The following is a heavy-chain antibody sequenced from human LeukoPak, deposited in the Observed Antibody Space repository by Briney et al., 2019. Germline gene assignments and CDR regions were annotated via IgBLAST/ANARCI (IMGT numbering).Heavy chain of an antibody. CDR3: AKDSNYYGSGSLDY. D-gene: IGHD3-10*01. CDR1: GFTFSSYA. CDR2: FSGSGGST. V-gene: IGHV3-23*01. J-gene: IGHJ4*02. Sequence: GGSLRLSCAASGFTFSSYAMSWVRQAPGKGREWVSAFSGSGGSTYYADSVKGRFTISRDNSKNTLYLQMNSLRAVDTAVYYCAKDSNYYGSGSLDYWGQGTLVTVSS.